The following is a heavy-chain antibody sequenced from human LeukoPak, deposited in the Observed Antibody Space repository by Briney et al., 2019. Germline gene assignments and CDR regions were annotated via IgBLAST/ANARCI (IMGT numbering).Heavy chain of an antibody. J-gene: IGHJ3*02. CDR1: GLTFNSYA. CDR2: IISNGYST. D-gene: IGHD6-13*01. V-gene: IGHV3-64*01. Sequence: GGSLRLSCAASGLTFNSYAMSWVRQAPGKGLEYVSAIISNGYSTYYANSVKGRFTMSRDNSKNTLYLQMGSPRAEDTAVYYCARGNSSWYYDAFDIWGQGTMATVSS. CDR3: ARGNSSWYYDAFDI.